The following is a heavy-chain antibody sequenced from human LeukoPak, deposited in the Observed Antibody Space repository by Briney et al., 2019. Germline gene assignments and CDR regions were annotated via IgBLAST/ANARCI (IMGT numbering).Heavy chain of an antibody. D-gene: IGHD6-13*01. V-gene: IGHV4-59*01. CDR1: GASISNCY. Sequence: SETLSLTCTVSGASISNCYWTWIRQPPGKGLEWIGYIYSSGSTNYNPSLKSRVTMSVDTSKNQFSLNLSSVTPADTAVYYCARSGTAAGRRDYWGQGTLVTVSS. CDR3: ARSGTAAGRRDY. CDR2: IYSSGST. J-gene: IGHJ4*02.